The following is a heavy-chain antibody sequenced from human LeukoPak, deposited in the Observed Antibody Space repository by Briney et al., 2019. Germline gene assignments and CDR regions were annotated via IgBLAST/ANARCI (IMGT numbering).Heavy chain of an antibody. CDR2: IYYSGST. Sequence: SETLSLTCTVSGGSISSYYWSWIRQPPGKGLEWIGYIYYSGSTNYNPSLKSQVTISVDTSKNQFSLKLSSVTAADTAVYYCATLVGATESFDYWGQGTLATVSS. V-gene: IGHV4-59*01. CDR1: GGSISSYY. CDR3: ATLVGATESFDY. D-gene: IGHD1-26*01. J-gene: IGHJ4*02.